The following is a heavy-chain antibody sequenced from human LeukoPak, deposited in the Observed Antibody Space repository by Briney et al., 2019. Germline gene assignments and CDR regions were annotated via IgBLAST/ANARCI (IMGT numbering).Heavy chain of an antibody. CDR2: IYHSGTT. CDR3: ARDTRGSSGSESYGY. D-gene: IGHD3-10*01. Sequence: SETLSLTCAVSGGSISSTNWWNWVRQSPQKGLEWIGEIYHSGTTNYNPSLKSRVTISVDKSKNQFSLKLTSVTAADTAVYYCARDTRGSSGSESYGYWGQGTLVTVSS. J-gene: IGHJ4*02. CDR1: GGSISSTNW. V-gene: IGHV4-4*02.